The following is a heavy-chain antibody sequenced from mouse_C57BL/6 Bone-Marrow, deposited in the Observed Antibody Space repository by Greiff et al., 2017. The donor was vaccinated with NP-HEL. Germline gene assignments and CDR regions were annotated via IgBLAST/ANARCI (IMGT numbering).Heavy chain of an antibody. CDR1: GYSITSDY. V-gene: IGHV3-8*01. CDR3: ARSPLWLRRKYYAMDY. Sequence: DVKLQESGPGLAKPSQTLSLTCSVTGYSITSDYWNWIRKFPGNKLEYMGYISYSGSTYYNPSLKSRLSITRDTSKNQYYLQLNSVTTEDTATYYCARSPLWLRRKYYAMDYWGQGTSVTVSA. J-gene: IGHJ4*01. CDR2: ISYSGST. D-gene: IGHD2-2*01.